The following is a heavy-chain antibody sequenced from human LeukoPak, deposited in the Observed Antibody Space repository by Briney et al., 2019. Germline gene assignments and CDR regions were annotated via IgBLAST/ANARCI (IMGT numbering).Heavy chain of an antibody. V-gene: IGHV4-30-4*01. CDR3: ARYGSGSRRFDP. Sequence: SETLSLTCTVSSGSISSGDYYWSWIRQPPGKGLEWIGYIHYSGSTYYNPSLRSRVTMSVDTSKNQFSLKLSSVTAADTAVHYCARYGSGSRRFDPWGQGTLVTVSS. CDR1: SGSISSGDYY. D-gene: IGHD3-10*01. J-gene: IGHJ5*02. CDR2: IHYSGST.